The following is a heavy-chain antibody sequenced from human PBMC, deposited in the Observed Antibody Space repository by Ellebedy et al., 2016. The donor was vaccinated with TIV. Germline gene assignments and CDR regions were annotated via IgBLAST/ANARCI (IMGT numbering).Heavy chain of an antibody. V-gene: IGHV3-9*01. J-gene: IGHJ4*02. D-gene: IGHD6-6*01. CDR1: GFTFDDYA. CDR3: ARDLRITARQYYLAY. Sequence: SLKISXAASGFTFDDYAMHWVRQAPGKGLEWVSGISWNSGTTDYADFVKGRFTISRDNAKNSLYLQMNRLRADDTAFYYCARDLRITARQYYLAYWGQGTLVTVSS. CDR2: ISWNSGTT.